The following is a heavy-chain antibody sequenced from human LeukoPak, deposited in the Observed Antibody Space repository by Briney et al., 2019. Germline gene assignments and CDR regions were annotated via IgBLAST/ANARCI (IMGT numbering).Heavy chain of an antibody. CDR2: ISSSGNTI. V-gene: IGHV3-48*03. Sequence: GGSLRLSCAASGFTFSSYAISWVRQAPGKGLEWVSYISSSGNTIYYTDSVKGRFTISRDNAQNSLYLQMNSLRAEDTAVYYCARYSSSWHYYFDYWGQGTLVTVSS. CDR1: GFTFSSYA. CDR3: ARYSSSWHYYFDY. D-gene: IGHD6-13*01. J-gene: IGHJ4*02.